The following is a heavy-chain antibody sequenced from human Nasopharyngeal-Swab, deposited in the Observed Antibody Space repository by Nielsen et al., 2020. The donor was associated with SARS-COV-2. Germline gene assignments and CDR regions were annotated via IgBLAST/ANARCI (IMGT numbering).Heavy chain of an antibody. CDR2: ISSSGSTI. CDR1: GFTFSSYE. J-gene: IGHJ5*02. CDR3: ARGWGIAARSGWFDP. Sequence: GESLKISCAASGFTFSSYEMNWVRQAPGTGVEWVSYISSSGSTIYYAESVKGRFTISRDNAKNSLYLKMNSLRAEYTAVYYCARGWGIAARSGWFDPWGQGTLVTVSS. V-gene: IGHV3-48*03. D-gene: IGHD6-6*01.